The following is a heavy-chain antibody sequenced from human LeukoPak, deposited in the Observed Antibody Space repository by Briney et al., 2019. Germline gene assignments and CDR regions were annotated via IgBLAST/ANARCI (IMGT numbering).Heavy chain of an antibody. Sequence: PGGSLRLSCAASGFTFSSYAMHWVRQAPGKGLEWVAVISYDGSNKYYADSVKGRFTISRDNAKNSLYLQMNSLRAEDTAVYYCAGGSGWLIEVYWGQGSLVTVSS. CDR2: ISYDGSNK. V-gene: IGHV3-30-3*01. CDR3: AGGSGWLIEVY. D-gene: IGHD6-19*01. J-gene: IGHJ4*02. CDR1: GFTFSSYA.